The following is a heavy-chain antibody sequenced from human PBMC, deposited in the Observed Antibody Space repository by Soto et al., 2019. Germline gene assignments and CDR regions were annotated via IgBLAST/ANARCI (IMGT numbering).Heavy chain of an antibody. CDR1: GFTFDRYS. Sequence: GGSLRLSCAASGFTFDRYSMNWVRQTPGKGLEWVSSISDRSSYIYYADSVKGRFTISRDNSKNTLFLQMNSLSAEDTAVYYCAGYTYGPPGFDYWGQGTLVTVSS. CDR3: AGYTYGPPGFDY. D-gene: IGHD5-18*01. J-gene: IGHJ4*02. CDR2: ISDRSSYI. V-gene: IGHV3-21*01.